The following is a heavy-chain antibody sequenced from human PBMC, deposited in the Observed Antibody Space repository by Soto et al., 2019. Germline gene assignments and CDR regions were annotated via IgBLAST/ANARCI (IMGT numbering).Heavy chain of an antibody. CDR2: IYYSGST. V-gene: IGHV4-31*03. CDR1: GGSISSGGNY. CDR3: ARTRGSSWFD. D-gene: IGHD6-13*01. Sequence: QVQLQESGPGLVKPSQTLSLTCTVSGGSISSGGNYWSWIRQHPGKGLEWIGYIYYSGSTYYNPSRRSGFTISVNRSKNQFPRRLGSVTAADRAGFYGARTRGSSWFDWGQGTLVTVSS. J-gene: IGHJ4*02.